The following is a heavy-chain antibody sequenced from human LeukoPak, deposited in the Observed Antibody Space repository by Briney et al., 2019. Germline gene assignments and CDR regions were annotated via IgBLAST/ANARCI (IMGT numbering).Heavy chain of an antibody. Sequence: SVEVSCKASGGTFSSYTISWVRQAPGQGLEWMGRIIPILGIANYAQKFQGRVTITADKSTSTAYMELSSLRSEDTAVYYCARDAATRGNSGFYYYYYGMDVWGQGTTVTVSS. CDR2: IIPILGIA. CDR3: ARDAATRGNSGFYYYYYGMDV. J-gene: IGHJ6*02. V-gene: IGHV1-69*04. CDR1: GGTFSSYT. D-gene: IGHD4-23*01.